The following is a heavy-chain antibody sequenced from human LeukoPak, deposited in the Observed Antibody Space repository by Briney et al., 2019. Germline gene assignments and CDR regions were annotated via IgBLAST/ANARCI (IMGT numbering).Heavy chain of an antibody. Sequence: PGGSLRLSCAASGFTFSGSAMLWVRQASGKGLEWVGRIRGKANTYATAYAAPVKGRFIISRDDSKNTAYLQMNSLKTEDTAVYYCTRHNYYEDEFDYWGQGTLVTVSS. J-gene: IGHJ4*02. CDR3: TRHNYYEDEFDY. CDR1: GFTFSGSA. V-gene: IGHV3-73*01. D-gene: IGHD3-22*01. CDR2: IRGKANTYAT.